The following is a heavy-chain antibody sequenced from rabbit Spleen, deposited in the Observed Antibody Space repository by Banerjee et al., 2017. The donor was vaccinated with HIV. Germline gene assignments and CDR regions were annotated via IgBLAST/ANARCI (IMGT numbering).Heavy chain of an antibody. D-gene: IGHD7-1*01. Sequence: QSLEESGGDLVKPEGSLTLTCTASGFSFSGSYGMCWVRQAPGKGLEWIGCIHTGSGGTWYASWAKGRFTISKTSSTTVTLQMTSLTAADTATYFCARYTTGTTHYFNLWGPGTLVTVS. V-gene: IGHV1S40*01. J-gene: IGHJ4*01. CDR2: IHTGSGGT. CDR1: GFSFSGSYG. CDR3: ARYTTGTTHYFNL.